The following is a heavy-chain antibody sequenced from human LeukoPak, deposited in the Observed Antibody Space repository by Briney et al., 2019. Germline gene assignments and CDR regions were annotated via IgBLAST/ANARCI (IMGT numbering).Heavy chain of an antibody. CDR1: GYSISTGYY. CDR3: ARAMRIAARLHTIFDY. V-gene: IGHV4-38-2*02. J-gene: IGHJ4*02. CDR2: FYHGGST. D-gene: IGHD6-6*01. Sequence: PSETLSLTCTVSGYSISTGYYWDWIRQPPGKGLEWIGTFYHGGSTYYNPSLKSRVTISVDTSKNQFSLKLTSVTAADTAVYYCARAMRIAARLHTIFDYRRQGTIATVSS.